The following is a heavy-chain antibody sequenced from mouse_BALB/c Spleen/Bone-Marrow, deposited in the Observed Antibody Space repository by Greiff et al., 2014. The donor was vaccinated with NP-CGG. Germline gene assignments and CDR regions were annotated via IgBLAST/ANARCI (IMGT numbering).Heavy chain of an antibody. D-gene: IGHD2-1*01. CDR2: IRNKANGYTT. CDR3: ARDKNYGSYWYFDV. CDR1: GFTFTDYY. J-gene: IGHJ1*01. Sequence: EVQVVASGGGLVQPGGSLRLSCATSGFTFTDYYMSWVRQPPGKALEWLGFIRNKANGYTTEYSASVKGRFTISRDNSQSILYLQMNTLRAEDSATYYCARDKNYGSYWYFDVWGAGTTVTVSS. V-gene: IGHV7-3*02.